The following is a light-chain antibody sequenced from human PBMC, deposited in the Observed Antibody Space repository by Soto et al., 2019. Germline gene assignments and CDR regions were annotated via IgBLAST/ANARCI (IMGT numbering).Light chain of an antibody. CDR1: QSVSSY. V-gene: IGKV3-11*01. CDR3: QQRSNWLT. CDR2: DAS. Sequence: EIVLTQSPATLSLSPGERATLSCRASQSVSSYLAWYQQTPGQAPRLLIYDASNRATGIPARFSGSGSGTDFTLTISSLEPEDFAVYYGQQRSNWLTFGGGTKVAIK. J-gene: IGKJ4*01.